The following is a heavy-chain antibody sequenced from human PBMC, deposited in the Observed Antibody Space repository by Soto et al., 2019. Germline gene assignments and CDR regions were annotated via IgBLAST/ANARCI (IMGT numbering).Heavy chain of an antibody. CDR3: ARDLAKGGGSAGFDY. D-gene: IGHD1-26*01. V-gene: IGHV1-2*02. CDR2: INPKSGGT. CDR1: GYTFTVYY. J-gene: IGHJ4*02. Sequence: QVQLVQSGAEVKKPGASVNVSCKASGYTFTVYYMHWVRQAPGQGLEWMGWINPKSGGTMYPQKLQGRVTMTWDTSISTACMALTRLRSDDTAVYYCARDLAKGGGSAGFDYWGQGTLVTVSS.